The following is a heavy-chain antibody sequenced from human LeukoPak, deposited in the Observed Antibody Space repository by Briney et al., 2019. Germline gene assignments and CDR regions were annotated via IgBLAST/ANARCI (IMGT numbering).Heavy chain of an antibody. CDR2: INPNSGGT. Sequence: ASVKVSCKASGYTFAGYYMHWVRQAPGQGPECMGWINPNSGGTDYAQRFQGRVTMTRDTSISTAYMELSRLKSDDTAVYYCARGKDNSGYWGRWWFDPWGQGTLVTVSS. J-gene: IGHJ5*02. D-gene: IGHD3-22*01. CDR3: ARGKDNSGYWGRWWFDP. V-gene: IGHV1-2*02. CDR1: GYTFAGYY.